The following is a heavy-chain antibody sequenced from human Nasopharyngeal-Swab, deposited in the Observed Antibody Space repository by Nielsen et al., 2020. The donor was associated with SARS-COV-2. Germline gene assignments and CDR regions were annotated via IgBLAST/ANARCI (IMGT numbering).Heavy chain of an antibody. CDR3: ARGGFRYGLDV. CDR2: MNPGGSGT. CDR1: GFNFSTQW. J-gene: IGHJ6*02. D-gene: IGHD1-14*01. V-gene: IGHV3-74*01. Sequence: GGSLRLSCAASGFNFSTQWMDWVRQAPGKGLVWVSQMNPGGSGTGSPDSVKGRFTISRDNAKNTLYLQMNGLRVDDTAVYYCARGGFRYGLDVWGQGTTVTVSS.